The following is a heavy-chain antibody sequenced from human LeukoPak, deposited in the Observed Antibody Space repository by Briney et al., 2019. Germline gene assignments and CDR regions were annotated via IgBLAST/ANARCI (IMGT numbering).Heavy chain of an antibody. J-gene: IGHJ3*02. D-gene: IGHD2-2*01. Sequence: SETLSLTCTVSGGSISDNYWSWARRPPGKGLEWIGYIYYSGSANYNPSLASRVTMSVDTSKNQFPLKLNSVTAADTAVYYCARDGGCGSSTGCYPDAFHIWGQGTMVTVSS. CDR1: GGSISDNY. CDR3: ARDGGCGSSTGCYPDAFHI. CDR2: IYYSGSA. V-gene: IGHV4-59*01.